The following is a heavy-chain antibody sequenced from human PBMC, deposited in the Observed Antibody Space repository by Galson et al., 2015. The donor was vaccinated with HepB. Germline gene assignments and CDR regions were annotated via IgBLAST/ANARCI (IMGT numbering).Heavy chain of an antibody. CDR2: INTNTGNP. Sequence: QSGAEVKKPGESLKISCKASGYTFTSYAMNWVRQAPGQGLEWMGWINTNTGNPTYAQGFTGRFVFSLDTSVSTAYLQISSLKAEDTAVYYCARDPYYDILTVSMRSGMDVWGQGTTVTVSS. CDR3: ARDPYYDILTVSMRSGMDV. J-gene: IGHJ6*02. CDR1: GYTFTSYA. D-gene: IGHD3-9*01. V-gene: IGHV7-4-1*02.